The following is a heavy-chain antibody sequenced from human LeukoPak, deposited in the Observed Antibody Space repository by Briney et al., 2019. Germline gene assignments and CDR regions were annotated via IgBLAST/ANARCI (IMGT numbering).Heavy chain of an antibody. CDR3: AKDTSGWFDP. V-gene: IGHV3-30*18. CDR2: ISYDGSNK. Sequence: PGRSLRLSCAASGFTFSSYGMHWVRQAPGKGLEWVAVISYDGSNKYYADSVKGRFTISRDNSKNTLYLQMNSLRAEDTAVYYCAKDTSGWFDPWGQGTLVTVSS. J-gene: IGHJ5*02. D-gene: IGHD3-3*01. CDR1: GFTFSSYG.